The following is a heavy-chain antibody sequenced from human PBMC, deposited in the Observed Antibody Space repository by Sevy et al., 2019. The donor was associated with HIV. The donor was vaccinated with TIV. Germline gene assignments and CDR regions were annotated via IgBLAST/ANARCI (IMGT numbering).Heavy chain of an antibody. CDR1: GGTFNSYA. CDR3: ASRVATIYYYYYYGMDV. Sequence: ASVKVSCKASGGTFNSYAISWVRQAPGQGLEWMGGIIPIFGTANYAQKFQGRVTITADESTSTAYMELSSLRSEDTAVYYCASRVATIYYYYYYGMDVWGQGTTVTVSS. CDR2: IIPIFGTA. J-gene: IGHJ6*02. D-gene: IGHD5-12*01. V-gene: IGHV1-69*13.